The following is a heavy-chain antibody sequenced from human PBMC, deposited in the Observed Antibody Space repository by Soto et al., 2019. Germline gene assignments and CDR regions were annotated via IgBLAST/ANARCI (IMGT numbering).Heavy chain of an antibody. CDR2: IYWDDDK. CDR1: GFSLTTRGVG. CDR3: AHIPNYYQYDWFDP. Sequence: QITLKESGPPLVKPTQTRTLTCTFSGFSLTTRGVGVGWIRQPPGKALECLALIYWDDDKRYSPSLQSRLSITKDTSKNQVVLTMTNVDPVDTATYYCAHIPNYYQYDWFDPWGQGTLVSVSS. D-gene: IGHD3-16*01. J-gene: IGHJ5*02. V-gene: IGHV2-5*02.